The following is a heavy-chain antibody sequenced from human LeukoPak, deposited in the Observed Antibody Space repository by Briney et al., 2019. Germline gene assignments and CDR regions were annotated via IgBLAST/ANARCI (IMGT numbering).Heavy chain of an antibody. CDR2: INADGSTA. J-gene: IGHJ3*01. D-gene: IGHD1-14*01. V-gene: IGHV3-74*01. CDR3: VVVVEPPDSDGFDV. Sequence: PGGSLRLSCAASGFTFGNSWVHWVRQAPGKGLVWVSLINADGSTATYADSVKGRFTISRDNARNTLSLQMNSLTIEDTAVYYCVVVVEPPDSDGFDVWGQGTMFTVSS. CDR1: GFTFGNSW.